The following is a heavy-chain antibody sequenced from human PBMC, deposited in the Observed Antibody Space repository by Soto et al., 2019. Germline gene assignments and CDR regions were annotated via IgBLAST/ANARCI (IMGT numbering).Heavy chain of an antibody. V-gene: IGHV1-69*13. J-gene: IGHJ4*02. CDR3: AREGRGELERPTWAPDYFDY. D-gene: IGHD1-1*01. CDR1: GGTFSSYA. Sequence: GASVKVSCKASGGTFSSYAISWVRQAPGQGLEWMGGIIPIFGTANYAQKFQGRVTITADESTSTAYMELSSLRSEDTAVYYCAREGRGELERPTWAPDYFDYWGQGTLVTVSS. CDR2: IIPIFGTA.